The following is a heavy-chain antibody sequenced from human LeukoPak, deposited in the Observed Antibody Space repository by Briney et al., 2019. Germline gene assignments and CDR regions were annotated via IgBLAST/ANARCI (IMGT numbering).Heavy chain of an antibody. J-gene: IGHJ3*02. CDR1: GFTFSSYA. D-gene: IGHD2-2*01. V-gene: IGHV3-23*01. CDR2: ISRSGGDT. CDR3: AKCGTTCYANAFYI. Sequence: PGGSLRLSCVASGFTFSSYAMTWVRQAPGKGLEWVSAISRSGGDTEYADSVKGRFTISRDNSKNTLYMQMNSLRAEDAAVYYCAKCGTTCYANAFYIWGQGTMVTVSS.